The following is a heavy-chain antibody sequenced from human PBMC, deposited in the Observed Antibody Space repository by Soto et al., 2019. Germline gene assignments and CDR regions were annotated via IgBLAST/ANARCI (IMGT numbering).Heavy chain of an antibody. D-gene: IGHD4-17*01. Sequence: GGSLRLSCAASGFTFSSYWMSWVRQAPGKGLEWVANIKQDGSEKYYVDSVKGRFTISRDNAKNSLYLQMNSLRAEDTAVYYCARDADYATYYMDIWGKGTTVTVSS. CDR1: GFTFSSYW. J-gene: IGHJ6*03. V-gene: IGHV3-7*01. CDR2: IKQDGSEK. CDR3: ARDADYATYYMDI.